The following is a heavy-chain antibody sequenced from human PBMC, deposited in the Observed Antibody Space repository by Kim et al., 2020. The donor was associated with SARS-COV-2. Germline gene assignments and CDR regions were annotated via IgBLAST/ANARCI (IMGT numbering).Heavy chain of an antibody. CDR1: GGSFSGYY. CDR3: ARGGRTCLPRD. V-gene: IGHV4-34*01. J-gene: IGHJ4*02. D-gene: IGHD2-15*01. Sequence: SETLSLTCAVSGGSFSGYYWSWIRQPPGEGLEWIGEISHSGSTNYNPSLKSRVSISVDTSKNQVSLKLTSVAAADTAMYYCARGGRTCLPRDWGQGTLVTVSS. CDR2: ISHSGST.